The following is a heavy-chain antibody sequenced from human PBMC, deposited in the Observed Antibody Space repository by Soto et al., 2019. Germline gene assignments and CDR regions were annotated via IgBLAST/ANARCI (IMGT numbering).Heavy chain of an antibody. CDR2: IYWDDDK. Sequence: QITLKESGPTLVKPTQTLTLTCTFSGFSLSTSGVGVGWIRQPPGKALEWLALIYWDDDKRYSPSLKSRLTITKDTSKNHVLLTMTNMNPVDAAIYYCAHLNTYYYGSVNNYWGQGTLVTVSS. D-gene: IGHD3-10*01. V-gene: IGHV2-5*02. J-gene: IGHJ4*02. CDR1: GFSLSTSGVG. CDR3: AHLNTYYYGSVNNY.